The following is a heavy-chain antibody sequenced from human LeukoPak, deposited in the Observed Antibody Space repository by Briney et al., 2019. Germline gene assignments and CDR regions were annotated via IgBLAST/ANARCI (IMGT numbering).Heavy chain of an antibody. V-gene: IGHV4-4*07. CDR1: GGSISDYY. J-gene: IGHJ1*01. Sequence: SETLSLTCTVSGGSISDYYWSWVRQPAGKGLEWIGRIHISGTTYYNPSLKSRFTMSIDTSKNQFSLKLSSVTAADTAVYYCATYSITGAWTEYFLHWGQGTLVTVSS. D-gene: IGHD2/OR15-2a*01. CDR3: ATYSITGAWTEYFLH. CDR2: IHISGTT.